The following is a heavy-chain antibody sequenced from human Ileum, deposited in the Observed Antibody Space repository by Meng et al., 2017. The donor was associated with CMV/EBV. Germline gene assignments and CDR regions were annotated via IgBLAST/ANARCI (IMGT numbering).Heavy chain of an antibody. J-gene: IGHJ4*02. V-gene: IGHV5-51*01. D-gene: IGHD2-15*01. Sequence: GESLKISCKGSGYSFPSHWIGWVRQTPGKGLEWLGIIYPANYDTRYSPSFQGQITISVDKSIKTAYLLWSSLKASDTAMYYCARGKTGVDEFDYWGQGTLVTVSS. CDR3: ARGKTGVDEFDY. CDR2: IYPANYDT. CDR1: GYSFPSHW.